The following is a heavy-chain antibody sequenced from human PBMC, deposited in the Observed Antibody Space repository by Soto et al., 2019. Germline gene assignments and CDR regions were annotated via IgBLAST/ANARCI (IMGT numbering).Heavy chain of an antibody. J-gene: IGHJ4*02. CDR2: INHSGST. D-gene: IGHD4-17*01. CDR1: GGSFSGYY. CDR3: ARRGTTVTTNYFDY. V-gene: IGHV4-34*01. Sequence: PSETLSLTCAVYGGSFSGYYWSWIRQPPGKGLEWIGEINHSGSTNYNPSLKSRVTISVDTSKNQFSLKLSSVTAADTAVYYCARRGTTVTTNYFDYWGQGTLVTVSS.